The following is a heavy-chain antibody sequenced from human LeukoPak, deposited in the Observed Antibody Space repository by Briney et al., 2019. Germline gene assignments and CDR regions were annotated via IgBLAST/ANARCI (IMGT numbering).Heavy chain of an antibody. V-gene: IGHV3-30*03. CDR2: ISYDGSNK. CDR1: GFTFSSYS. Sequence: PGGSLRLSCAASGFTFSSYSMNWVRQAPGKGLEWVAVISYDGSNKYYADSVKGRFTISRDNSKNTLYVQMNSLRAEDTAVYYCARGSYDFWSGYYHWGQGTLVTVSS. J-gene: IGHJ5*02. D-gene: IGHD3-3*01. CDR3: ARGSYDFWSGYYH.